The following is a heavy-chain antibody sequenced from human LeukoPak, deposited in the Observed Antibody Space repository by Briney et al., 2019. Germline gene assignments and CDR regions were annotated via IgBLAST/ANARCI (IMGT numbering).Heavy chain of an antibody. V-gene: IGHV3-11*03. CDR2: ISSSSSYT. CDR1: GFTFSDYY. CDR3: ARSGSSADY. J-gene: IGHJ4*02. Sequence: GGSLRLSCAASGFTFSDYYMSWIRQAPGKGLEWVSYISSSSSYTNYADPVKGRFTISRDNAKNSLYLQMNSLRAEDTAVYYCARSGSSADYWGQGTLVTVSS. D-gene: IGHD3-10*01.